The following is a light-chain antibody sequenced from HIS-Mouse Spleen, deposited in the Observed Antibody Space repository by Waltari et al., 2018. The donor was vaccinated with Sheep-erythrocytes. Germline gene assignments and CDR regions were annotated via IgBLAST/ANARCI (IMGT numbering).Light chain of an antibody. CDR1: QGISSY. Sequence: DIQLTQSPSFLSASVGARVNITCRASQGISSYLAWYQQKPGKAPKLLIYAASTLQSGVPSRFSGSGSGTEFTLTISSLQPEDFATYYCQQLNSYPHTFGQGTKLEIK. CDR3: QQLNSYPHT. V-gene: IGKV1-9*01. J-gene: IGKJ2*01. CDR2: AAS.